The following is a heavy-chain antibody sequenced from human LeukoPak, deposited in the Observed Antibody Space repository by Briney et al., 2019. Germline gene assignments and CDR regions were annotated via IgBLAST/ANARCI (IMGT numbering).Heavy chain of an antibody. D-gene: IGHD2-2*01. J-gene: IGHJ6*02. CDR3: AGGARRVPAARSGMVV. Sequence: SETLSLTCAVYGGSFSGYYWSWIRQPPGKGLEWIGEINHSGSTNYNPSLKSRVTISVDTSKNQFSLKLSSVTAADTAVYYCAGGARRVPAARSGMVVWGQGTTVTVSS. V-gene: IGHV4-34*01. CDR1: GGSFSGYY. CDR2: INHSGST.